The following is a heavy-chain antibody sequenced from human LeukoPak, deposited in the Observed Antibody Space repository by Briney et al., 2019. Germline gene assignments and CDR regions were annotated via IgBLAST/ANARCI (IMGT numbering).Heavy chain of an antibody. Sequence: RGSLRLSCAASGFTFSSYAMNWVRQAPGKGLEWVSYISSSGSTIYYADSVKGRFTISRDNAKNSLYLQMNSLRAEDTAVYYCARGLGYCSGGSCYRGSGYYYYGMDVWGQGTTVTVSS. CDR1: GFTFSSYA. V-gene: IGHV3-48*03. CDR3: ARGLGYCSGGSCYRGSGYYYYGMDV. D-gene: IGHD2-15*01. CDR2: ISSSGSTI. J-gene: IGHJ6*02.